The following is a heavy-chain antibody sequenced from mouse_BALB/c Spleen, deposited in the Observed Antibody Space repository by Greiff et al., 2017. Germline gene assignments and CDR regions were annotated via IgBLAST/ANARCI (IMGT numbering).Heavy chain of an antibody. CDR2: IWWDDNK. V-gene: IGHV8-5*01. CDR1: GFSLSTSGMG. CDR3: ARRALYDYDVPYYYAMDY. D-gene: IGHD2-4*01. J-gene: IGHJ4*01. Sequence: QVTLNVSGPGILQPSQTLSLTCSFSGFSLSTSGMGVGWIRQPSGAGLEWLADIWWDDNKYYNPSLKSRLTISKDTSSNQVFLKITSVDTADTATYYCARRALYDYDVPYYYAMDYWGQGTSVTVAS.